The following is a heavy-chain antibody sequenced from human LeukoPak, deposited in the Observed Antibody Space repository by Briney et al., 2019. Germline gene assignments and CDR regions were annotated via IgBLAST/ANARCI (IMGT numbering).Heavy chain of an antibody. CDR1: GFTFSSYA. CDR2: ISYDGSNK. D-gene: IGHD1-26*01. Sequence: PGGSLRLSCAASGFTFSSYAMHWVRQAPGKGLEWVAVISYDGSNKYYADSVKGRFTISRDNSKNTLYLQMNSLRAEDTAVYYCARDFSWYSGIGGYWGQGTLVTVSS. J-gene: IGHJ4*02. V-gene: IGHV3-30-3*01. CDR3: ARDFSWYSGIGGY.